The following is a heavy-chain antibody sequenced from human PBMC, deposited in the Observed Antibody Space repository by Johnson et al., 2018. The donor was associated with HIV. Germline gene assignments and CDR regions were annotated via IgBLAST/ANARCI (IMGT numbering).Heavy chain of an antibody. D-gene: IGHD6-19*01. CDR1: GFTFSDYY. CDR3: TRLYSSGWYGSAFDI. Sequence: QVQLVESGGGVVQPGGSLRLSCAASGFTFSDYYMSWIRQAPGKGLEWVSYISGSGGSTYYADSVKGRFTISRDNSKNTLYLQMNSLKTEDTAVYYCTRLYSSGWYGSAFDIWGQGTMVTVSS. V-gene: IGHV3-11*01. J-gene: IGHJ3*02. CDR2: ISGSGGST.